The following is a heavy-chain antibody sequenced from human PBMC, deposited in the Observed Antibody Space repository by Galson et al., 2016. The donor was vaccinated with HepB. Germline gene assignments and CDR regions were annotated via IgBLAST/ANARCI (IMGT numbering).Heavy chain of an antibody. CDR2: ISGSSDKI. J-gene: IGHJ4*02. CDR1: GFTLSTYW. D-gene: IGHD7-27*01. Sequence: SLRLSCAASGFTLSTYWMSWVRQAPGKGLEWLAYISGSSDKIYYGDSVKGRFTISRDNARNLLFLQMDGLRAEDTAVYFCARGDGTNWDFDYWGQGTLVTVSS. V-gene: IGHV3-48*04. CDR3: ARGDGTNWDFDY.